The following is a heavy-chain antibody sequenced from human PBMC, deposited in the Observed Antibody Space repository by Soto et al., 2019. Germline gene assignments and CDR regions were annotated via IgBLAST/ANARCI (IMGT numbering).Heavy chain of an antibody. CDR1: G. CDR3: ARELVLFLREELTKDYF. Sequence: GGHRISKKQGKGLEWVASIWYDGTNKYYADSVKGRFTISGDNSKNTLYLQMNSLRVEDTAMYFCARELVLFLREELTKDYF. V-gene: IGHV3-33*01. CDR2: IWYDGTNK. J-gene: IGHJ4*01. D-gene: IGHD3-9*01.